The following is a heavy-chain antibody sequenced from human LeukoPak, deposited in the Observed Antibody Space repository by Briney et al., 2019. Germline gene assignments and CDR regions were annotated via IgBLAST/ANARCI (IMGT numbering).Heavy chain of an antibody. J-gene: IGHJ4*02. Sequence: ASVKVSCKASGFTFTGYYMHWVRQAPGQGLEWMGWINPNSGGTNYAQKLQGSVTMTRDTSVSTAYMELSRLTSDDTAVYYCARVPYSSGWYVIDYWGQGTLVTVSS. CDR2: INPNSGGT. V-gene: IGHV1-2*02. CDR3: ARVPYSSGWYVIDY. CDR1: GFTFTGYY. D-gene: IGHD6-19*01.